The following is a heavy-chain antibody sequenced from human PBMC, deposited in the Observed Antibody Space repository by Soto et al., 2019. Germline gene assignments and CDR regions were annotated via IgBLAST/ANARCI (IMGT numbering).Heavy chain of an antibody. CDR3: ARIGWEVFGGPDSCEAHATFFVY. CDR1: GGSISSGGYY. D-gene: IGHD3-10*01. J-gene: IGHJ4*01. CDR2: IYYSGST. V-gene: IGHV4-31*03. Sequence: QVQLQESGPGLVKPSQTLSLTCTVSGGSISSGGYYWSWLRQHPGKGLEWIGYIYYSGSTYYNPCLKSRVTIAVDTSENQFSLKLSSVTAADTAVYYCARIGWEVFGGPDSCEAHATFFVYWGQGTMVTVSS.